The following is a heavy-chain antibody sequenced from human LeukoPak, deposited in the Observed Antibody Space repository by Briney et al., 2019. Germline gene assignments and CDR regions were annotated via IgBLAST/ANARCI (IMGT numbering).Heavy chain of an antibody. J-gene: IGHJ4*02. CDR1: GYTFTSYA. D-gene: IGHD3-3*01. Sequence: SVKVSCKASGYTFTSYAMNWVRQAPGQGLEWMGGIIPIFGTANYAQKFQGRVTITADESTSTAYMELSSLRSEDTAVYYCARGDYDLWSGHAPAFDYWGQGTLVTVSS. V-gene: IGHV1-69*13. CDR3: ARGDYDLWSGHAPAFDY. CDR2: IIPIFGTA.